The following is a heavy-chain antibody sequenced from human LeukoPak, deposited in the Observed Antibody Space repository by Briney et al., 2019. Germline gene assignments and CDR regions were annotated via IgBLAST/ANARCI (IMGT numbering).Heavy chain of an antibody. CDR1: GFTFSSYW. V-gene: IGHV3-74*01. Sequence: GGSLRLSCAAPGFTFSSYWMHWVRQAPGKGLVWVSGINADGSGTAFADSVKGRFTISRDNAKNTLFLQMRSLRAEDTAIYYCVVNTAFPLPYWGQGTLVTVSS. J-gene: IGHJ4*02. CDR2: INADGSGT. D-gene: IGHD5-18*01. CDR3: VVNTAFPLPY.